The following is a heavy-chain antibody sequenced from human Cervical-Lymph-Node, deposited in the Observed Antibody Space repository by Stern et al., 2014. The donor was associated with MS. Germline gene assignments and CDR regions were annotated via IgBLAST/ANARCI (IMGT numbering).Heavy chain of an antibody. CDR3: ARGGIGSSRLYYHFYGMDV. V-gene: IGHV1-69*01. D-gene: IGHD6-6*01. CDR1: GGTFNSYV. CDR2: FCTRFSTT. Sequence: QVQLVQSGAEVKKPGSSVKVSCKASGGTFNSYVISWVRQAPGQGLEWMGGFCTRFSTTHYAQKLQGRVTITADESRSTTYMELTSLRSDDTAVYYCARGGIGSSRLYYHFYGMDVWGQGTTVTVSS. J-gene: IGHJ6*02.